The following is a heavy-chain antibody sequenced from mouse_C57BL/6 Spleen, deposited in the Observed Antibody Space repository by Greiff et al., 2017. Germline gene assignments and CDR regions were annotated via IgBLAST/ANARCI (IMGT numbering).Heavy chain of an antibody. CDR3: ARGSYYGSSPYAMDY. Sequence: QVQLQQSGAELARPGASVKLSCKASGYTFTSYGISWVKQRTGQGLEWIGEIYPRSGNTYYNEKFKGKATLTADKSSSTAYMELRSLTSEDSAVYVCARGSYYGSSPYAMDYWGQGTSVTVSS. J-gene: IGHJ4*01. CDR1: GYTFTSYG. V-gene: IGHV1-81*01. CDR2: IYPRSGNT. D-gene: IGHD1-1*01.